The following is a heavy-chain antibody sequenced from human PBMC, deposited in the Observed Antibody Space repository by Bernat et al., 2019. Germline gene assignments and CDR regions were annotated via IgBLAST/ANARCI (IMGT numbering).Heavy chain of an antibody. CDR1: GFTFSSYW. V-gene: IGHV3-74*01. J-gene: IGHJ2*01. CDR2: INSDGSST. CDR3: ARDSDCSGGSCYRDWYFDL. Sequence: EVQLVESGGGLVQPGGSLRLSCAASGFTFSSYWMHWVRQAPWKGLVWVSRINSDGSSTSYADSVKGRFTISRDNAKNTLYLQMNSLRAEDTAVYYCARDSDCSGGSCYRDWYFDLWGRGTLVTVSS. D-gene: IGHD2-15*01.